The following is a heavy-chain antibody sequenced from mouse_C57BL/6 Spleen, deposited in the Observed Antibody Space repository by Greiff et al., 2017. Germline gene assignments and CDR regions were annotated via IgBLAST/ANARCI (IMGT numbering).Heavy chain of an antibody. CDR3: ARDYSNYDYAMDY. V-gene: IGHV1-42*01. CDR2: INPSTGGT. J-gene: IGHJ4*01. D-gene: IGHD2-5*01. Sequence: VQLQQSGPELVKPGASVKISCKASGYSFTGYYMNWVKQSPEKSLEWIGEINPSTGGTTYNQKFKAKATLTVDKSSSTAYMQLKSLTSEDSAVYYCARDYSNYDYAMDYWGQGTSVTVSS. CDR1: GYSFTGYY.